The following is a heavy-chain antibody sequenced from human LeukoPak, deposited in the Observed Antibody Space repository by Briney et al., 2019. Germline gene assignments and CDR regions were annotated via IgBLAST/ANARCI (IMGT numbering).Heavy chain of an antibody. CDR2: INPDGSEK. J-gene: IGHJ3*02. D-gene: IGHD3-10*01. Sequence: PGGPLRLSCAASGLTFSNYWMSWVRHAPGKGLEWVAKINPDGSEKNYAHSVKGRFTISRDNAKNSLSLQMNSLRAEDMAVYYCATEPGIGYAFDIWGQGRMVTVSS. CDR1: GLTFSNYW. CDR3: ATEPGIGYAFDI. V-gene: IGHV3-7*01.